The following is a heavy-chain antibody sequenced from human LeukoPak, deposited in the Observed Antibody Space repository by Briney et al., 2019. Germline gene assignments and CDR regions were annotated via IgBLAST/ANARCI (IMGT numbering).Heavy chain of an antibody. V-gene: IGHV3-53*01. D-gene: IGHD4-23*01. CDR1: GFTVSSNY. CDR3: ARALLYGGKIGWFDP. CDR2: LYSGGST. Sequence: PGGSLRLSCAASGFTVSSNYMSWVRQAPGKGLEWVSVLYSGGSTYYADSVKGRFTISRDKAKNSLYLQMNSLRAEDTAVYYCARALLYGGKIGWFDPWGQGTLVTVSS. J-gene: IGHJ5*02.